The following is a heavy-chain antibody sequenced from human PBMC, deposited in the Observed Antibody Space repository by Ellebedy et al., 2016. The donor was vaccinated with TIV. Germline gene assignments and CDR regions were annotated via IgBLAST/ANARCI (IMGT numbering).Heavy chain of an antibody. V-gene: IGHV3-7*01. Sequence: GESLKISCEASGFNFRSYWMSWVRQAPGKGLEWVANIYQDGSEQYYVDSVKVRFTISRDNARNSVYLQMNSLRAEDTAVYYCARRGSYGDYSVQVNSWFDSWGRGTLVTVSS. D-gene: IGHD4-17*01. CDR3: ARRGSYGDYSVQVNSWFDS. J-gene: IGHJ5*01. CDR1: GFNFRSYW. CDR2: IYQDGSEQ.